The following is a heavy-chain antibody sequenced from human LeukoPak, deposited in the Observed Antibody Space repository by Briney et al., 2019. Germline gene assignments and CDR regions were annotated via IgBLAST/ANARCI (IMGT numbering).Heavy chain of an antibody. D-gene: IGHD6-13*01. J-gene: IGHJ5*02. CDR1: GGTFSSYA. CDR3: ARDSSSWYNWFDP. V-gene: IGHV1-69*13. Sequence: SVKVSCKASGGTFSSYAISWVRQAPGQGLEWMGGIIPIFGTANYAQKFQGRVTITADESTSTAYMELSSLRSEDTAVYYCARDSSSWYNWFDPWDQGTLVTVSS. CDR2: IIPIFGTA.